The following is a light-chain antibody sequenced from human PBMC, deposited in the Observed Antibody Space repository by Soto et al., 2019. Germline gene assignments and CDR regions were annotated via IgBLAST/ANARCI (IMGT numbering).Light chain of an antibody. J-gene: IGKJ1*01. CDR1: QSISSY. V-gene: IGKV1-39*01. CDR3: QQSYSTLCT. Sequence: DIQMTQSPSSLSASVGDRFTITCRASQSISSYLNWYQQKPGKAPKLLIYAASSLQSGVPSRFSGSGSGTDCTLTISSLQPEDFATYYCQQSYSTLCTFVQGTKVEIK. CDR2: AAS.